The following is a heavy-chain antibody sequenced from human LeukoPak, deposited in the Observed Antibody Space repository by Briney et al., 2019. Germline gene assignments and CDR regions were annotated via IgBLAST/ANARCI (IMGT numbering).Heavy chain of an antibody. CDR1: GFTFSSYS. D-gene: IGHD3-22*01. CDR3: ARVGLGYYDSSDYYWYFGVYYYMVV. Sequence: GGSLRLSCAASGFTFSSYSMNWVRQAPGKGLEWVSYISSSSSTIYYADSVKGRFTISRDNAKNSLYLQMNSLRAEDTAVYYCARVGLGYYDSSDYYWYFGVYYYMVVWGKGTTVTVSS. V-gene: IGHV3-48*04. CDR2: ISSSSSTI. J-gene: IGHJ6*03.